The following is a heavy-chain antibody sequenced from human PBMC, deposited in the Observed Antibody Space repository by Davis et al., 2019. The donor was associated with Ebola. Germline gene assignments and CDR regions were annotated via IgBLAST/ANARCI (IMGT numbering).Heavy chain of an antibody. V-gene: IGHV3-30*03. CDR1: GFTFSSYG. Sequence: PGGSLRLSCAASGFTFSSYGMHWVRQAPGKGLEWVAVISYDGSNKYYADSVKGRFTISRDNSKNTLYLQMNSLRAEDTAVYYCATHPTVTCDAFDIWGQGTMVTVSS. CDR3: ATHPTVTCDAFDI. CDR2: ISYDGSNK. J-gene: IGHJ3*02. D-gene: IGHD4-17*01.